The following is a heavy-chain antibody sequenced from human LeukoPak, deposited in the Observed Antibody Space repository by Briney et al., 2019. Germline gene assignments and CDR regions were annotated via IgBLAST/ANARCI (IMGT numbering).Heavy chain of an antibody. CDR2: INPNSGGT. V-gene: IGHV1-2*02. CDR1: GYTFTGYY. CDR3: ARGLYGDYGGDYYHYYMDV. Sequence: ASVKVSCKASGYTFTGYYMHWVRQAPGQGLEWMGWINPNSGGTNYAQKFQGRVTVTRDTSISTAYMELSSLRSDDTAVYYCARGLYGDYGGDYYHYYMDVWGKGTTVTISS. D-gene: IGHD4-17*01. J-gene: IGHJ6*03.